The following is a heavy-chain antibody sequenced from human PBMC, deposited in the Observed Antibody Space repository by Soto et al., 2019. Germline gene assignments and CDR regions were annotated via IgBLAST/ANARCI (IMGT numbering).Heavy chain of an antibody. J-gene: IGHJ4*02. D-gene: IGHD3-9*01. CDR2: IKSKTDGGTT. V-gene: IGHV3-15*07. CDR3: LMGYFDWLPREFDY. Sequence: EVQLVESGGGLVKPGGSLRLSCAASGFTFSNAWMNWVRQAPGKGLEWVGRIKSKTDGGTTDYAAPVKGRFTISRDDSKNTLYLQMNSLKTEDTAVYYCLMGYFDWLPREFDYWGQGTLVTVSS. CDR1: GFTFSNAW.